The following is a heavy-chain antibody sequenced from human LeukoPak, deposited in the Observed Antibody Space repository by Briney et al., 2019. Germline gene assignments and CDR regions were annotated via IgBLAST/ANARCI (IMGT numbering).Heavy chain of an antibody. CDR3: ARSSGYYFGFDY. D-gene: IGHD3-22*01. V-gene: IGHV3-23*01. Sequence: GGSLRLSCAASGFTFSSYAMSWVRQAPGKGLEWVSAISGSGGSTYYADSVKGRFTISRDNSKNTLYLQMNSLRAEDTAVYYCARSSGYYFGFDYWGQGTLVTVSS. J-gene: IGHJ4*02. CDR2: ISGSGGST. CDR1: GFTFSSYA.